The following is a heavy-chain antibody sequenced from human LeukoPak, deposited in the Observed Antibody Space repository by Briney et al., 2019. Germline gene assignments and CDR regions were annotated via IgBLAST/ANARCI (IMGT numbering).Heavy chain of an antibody. D-gene: IGHD5-12*01. CDR3: ARDNYSGYDP. V-gene: IGHV1-69*05. CDR1: GGTFSSYA. CDR2: IIPIFGTA. J-gene: IGHJ5*02. Sequence: ASVKVSCKASGGTFSSYAISWVRQAPGQGLEWMGRIIPIFGTADYAQKFQGRVTITTDESTSTAYMELSSLRSEDTAVYYCARDNYSGYDPWGQGTLVTVSS.